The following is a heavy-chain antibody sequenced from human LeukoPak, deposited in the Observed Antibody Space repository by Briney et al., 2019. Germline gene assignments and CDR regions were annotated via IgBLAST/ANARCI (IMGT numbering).Heavy chain of an antibody. V-gene: IGHV4-59*12. D-gene: IGHD2-15*01. CDR2: IYYSGST. J-gene: IGHJ4*02. CDR3: ARDRGINNYFDY. CDR1: GGSFTTNY. Sequence: SETLSLTCSVSGGSFTTNYWSWIRQPPGKGLEWIAYIYYSGSTNYNPSLKSRVTISLDTSKTQFSLKLSSVTAADTAVYYCARDRGINNYFDYWGQGTLVTVSS.